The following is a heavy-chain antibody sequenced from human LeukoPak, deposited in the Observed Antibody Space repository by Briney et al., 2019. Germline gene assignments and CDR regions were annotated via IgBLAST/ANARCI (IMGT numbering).Heavy chain of an antibody. CDR1: GFTFSHYE. CDR3: ARDSATQGAFDI. CDR2: IDSSSSAI. V-gene: IGHV3-48*04. Sequence: GSLRLSCAASGFTFSHYEMAWVRQAPGKGLEWISYIDSSSSAIYYADSVKGRLTISRDNAKNSVYLQMNSLRAEDTAVYYCARDSATQGAFDIWGQGTLVTVSS. J-gene: IGHJ3*02.